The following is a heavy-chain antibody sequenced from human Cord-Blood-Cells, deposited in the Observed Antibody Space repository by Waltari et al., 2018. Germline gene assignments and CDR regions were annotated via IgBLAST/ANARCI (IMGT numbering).Heavy chain of an antibody. CDR3: AIGYSGYDGLDDAFDI. V-gene: IGHV1-18*04. Sequence: QVQLVQSGAEVKKPGASVKVSCKASGYTFTSYGISWVRQAPGQGLEWMGWISAYNGNPNYEQKLQGRVNMTTDTSTSTAYMELRSLRSDDTAVYYCAIGYSGYDGLDDAFDIWGQGTMVTVSS. CDR1: GYTFTSYG. J-gene: IGHJ3*02. D-gene: IGHD5-12*01. CDR2: ISAYNGNP.